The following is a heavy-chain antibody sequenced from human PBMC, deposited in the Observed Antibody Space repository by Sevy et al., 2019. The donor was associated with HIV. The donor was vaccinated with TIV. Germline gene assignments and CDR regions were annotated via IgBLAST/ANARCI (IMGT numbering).Heavy chain of an antibody. CDR2: ISGSGGST. Sequence: GESLKISCAASGFTFSSYAMSWVRQAPGKGLGWVSAISGSGGSTYYADSVKGRFTISRDNSKNTLYLQMNSLRAEDTAVYYCAKDWVSVPYGMDVWGQGTTVTVSS. D-gene: IGHD6-13*01. V-gene: IGHV3-23*01. CDR3: AKDWVSVPYGMDV. J-gene: IGHJ6*02. CDR1: GFTFSSYA.